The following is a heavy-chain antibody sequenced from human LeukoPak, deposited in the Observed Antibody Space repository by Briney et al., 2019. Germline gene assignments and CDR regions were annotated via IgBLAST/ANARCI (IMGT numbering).Heavy chain of an antibody. CDR2: IVVGSGNT. Sequence: ASVTVSCKASGFTFTSSAMQWVRQARGQRLEWIGWIVVGSGNTNYAQKFQERVTITRDMSTSTAYMELSSLRSEDTAVYYCAANRHDYDILTGYYTPYYYYGMDVWGQGTTVTVSS. CDR1: GFTFTSSA. J-gene: IGHJ6*02. D-gene: IGHD3-9*01. CDR3: AANRHDYDILTGYYTPYYYYGMDV. V-gene: IGHV1-58*02.